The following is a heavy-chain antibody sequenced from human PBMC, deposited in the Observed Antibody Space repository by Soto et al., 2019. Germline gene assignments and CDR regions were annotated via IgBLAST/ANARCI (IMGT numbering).Heavy chain of an antibody. J-gene: IGHJ5*02. CDR3: ARDRSSGYDFWWFEP. CDR2: IWYDGSNK. D-gene: IGHD5-12*01. Sequence: GGSLRLSFAASGFTFSSYGMHWVLQAPGKGLEWVAVIWYDGSNKYYADSVKGRFTISRDNSKNTLYLQMNSLRAEDTAVYCCARDRSSGYDFWWFEPWGQGTLVNVSS. CDR1: GFTFSSYG. V-gene: IGHV3-33*01.